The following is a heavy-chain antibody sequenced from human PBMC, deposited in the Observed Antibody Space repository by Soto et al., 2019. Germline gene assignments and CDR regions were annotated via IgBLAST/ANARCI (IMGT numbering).Heavy chain of an antibody. V-gene: IGHV1-69*13. CDR1: GGTFSSYA. CDR2: IIPIFGTA. CDR3: AREGRGRRYSSGRADFDY. J-gene: IGHJ4*02. Sequence: ASVKVSCKASGGTFSSYAISWVRQAPGQGLEWMGGIIPIFGTANYAQKFQGRVTITADESTSTAYMELSSLRSEDTAVYYCAREGRGRRYSSGRADFDYWGQGTLVTVSS. D-gene: IGHD6-19*01.